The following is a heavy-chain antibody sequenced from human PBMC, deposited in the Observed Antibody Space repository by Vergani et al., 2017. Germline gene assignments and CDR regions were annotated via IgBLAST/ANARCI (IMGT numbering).Heavy chain of an antibody. CDR3: ARARTTGTIFDY. CDR1: GYSISSGYY. D-gene: IGHD1-1*01. V-gene: IGHV4-38-2*02. CDR2: INHSGST. Sequence: QVQLQESGPGLVKPSEPLSLTCTVSGYSISSGYYWGWIRQHPGKGLEWIGSINHSGSTYYKPSLKSRVTISVDTSKNQFSLKLSSVTAADTAVDYCARARTTGTIFDYWSRLTLVSFSS. J-gene: IGHJ4*02.